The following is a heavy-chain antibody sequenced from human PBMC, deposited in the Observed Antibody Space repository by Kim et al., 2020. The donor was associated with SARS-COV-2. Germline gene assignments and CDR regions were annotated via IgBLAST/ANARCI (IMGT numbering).Heavy chain of an antibody. D-gene: IGHD6-19*01. CDR3: ARGPLGYSSGWGLVRGYFDY. CDR2: INHSGST. J-gene: IGHJ4*02. V-gene: IGHV4-34*01. Sequence: SETLSLTCAVYGGSFSGYYWSWIRQPPGKGLEWIGEINHSGSTNYNPSLKSRVTISVDTSKNQFSLKLSSVTAADTAVYYCARGPLGYSSGWGLVRGYFDYWGQGTLVTVSS. CDR1: GGSFSGYY.